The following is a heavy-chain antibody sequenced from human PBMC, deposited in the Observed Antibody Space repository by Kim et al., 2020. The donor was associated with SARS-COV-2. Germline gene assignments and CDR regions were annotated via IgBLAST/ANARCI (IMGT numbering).Heavy chain of an antibody. D-gene: IGHD4-17*01. CDR2: ISAYNGNT. Sequence: ASVKVSCKASGYTFTSYGISWVRQAPGQGLEWMGWISAYNGNTNYAQKLQGRVTMTTDTSTSTAYMELRSLRSDDTAVYYCARGVAGYGDYEDYYYGMDVWGQGTTVTVSS. J-gene: IGHJ6*02. CDR1: GYTFTSYG. V-gene: IGHV1-18*01. CDR3: ARGVAGYGDYEDYYYGMDV.